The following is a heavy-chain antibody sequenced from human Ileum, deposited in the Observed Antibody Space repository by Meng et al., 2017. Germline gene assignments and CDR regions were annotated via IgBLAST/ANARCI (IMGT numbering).Heavy chain of an antibody. CDR1: RSIFDTYD. CDR3: ASDPNWSTN. D-gene: IGHD1-1*01. Sequence: GQLVEYGGGLVKPGGYLRLSCVVSRSIFDTYDMTWVRQAPGKGLEWVSSMGLSHSRGSYADSVKGRFTISRDNAKSSLYLQMNSLRAEDTAIYYCASDPNWSTNWGQGTLVTVSS. J-gene: IGHJ4*02. V-gene: IGHV3-21*02. CDR2: MGLSHSRG.